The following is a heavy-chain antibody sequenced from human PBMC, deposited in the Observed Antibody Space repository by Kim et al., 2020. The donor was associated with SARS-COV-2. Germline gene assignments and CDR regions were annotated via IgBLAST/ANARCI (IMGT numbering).Heavy chain of an antibody. CDR3: ARDLSSGWLGDY. CDR2: ISYDGVNK. CDR1: GFIFTTYA. Sequence: GGSLRLSCEASGFIFTTYAMHWVRQAPGKGLEWVAEISYDGVNKNYADSVKGRFTISRDNSKDTLFLHMTSLTTEDTAVYFCARDLSSGWLGDYWGQGILVIVSS. V-gene: IGHV3-30*03. D-gene: IGHD3-22*01. J-gene: IGHJ4*02.